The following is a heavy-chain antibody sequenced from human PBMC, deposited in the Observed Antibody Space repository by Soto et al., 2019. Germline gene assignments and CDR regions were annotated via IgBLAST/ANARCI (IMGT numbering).Heavy chain of an antibody. Sequence: QVQLQESGPGLVKPSQTLSLTCTVSGGSISSGGYYWSWIRQHPGKGLEWIGYIYYSGSNYYNSSLKNLVTSSVDTSKNQFSLKLSSVTAAYTAVYYCARTGQHPSNWFDPWGQGTLVTVSS. CDR2: IYYSGSN. CDR1: GGSISSGGYY. V-gene: IGHV4-31*01. CDR3: ARTGQHPSNWFDP. D-gene: IGHD6-13*01. J-gene: IGHJ5*02.